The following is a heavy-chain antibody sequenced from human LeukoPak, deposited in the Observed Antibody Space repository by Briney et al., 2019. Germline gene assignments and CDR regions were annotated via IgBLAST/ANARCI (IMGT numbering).Heavy chain of an antibody. CDR1: GFTFSSYS. J-gene: IGHJ4*02. CDR2: ISSSSSYI. D-gene: IGHD3-22*01. CDR3: ARDLGYDSSLMGFDY. Sequence: GGSLRLSCAASGFTFSSYSMNWVRQAPGKGLEWVSSISSSSSYIYYADSVKGRFTISRDNAKNSLYLQMNSLRAEDTAVYYCARDLGYDSSLMGFDYWGQGTLVTVSS. V-gene: IGHV3-21*01.